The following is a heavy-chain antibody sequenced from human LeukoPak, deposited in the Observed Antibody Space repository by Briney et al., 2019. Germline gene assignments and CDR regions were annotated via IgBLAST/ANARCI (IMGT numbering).Heavy chain of an antibody. D-gene: IGHD5/OR15-5a*01. V-gene: IGHV1-18*01. Sequence: PGASVTVSCKASGYIFKNKAISWVRQAPGQGPEWMGWISAYNGNTNYAQKLQGRVTMTTDTSTSTAYMELRSLRSDDTAVYYCARGFDGLRLKGQYFDYWGQGTLVSVSS. CDR3: ARGFDGLRLKGQYFDY. CDR2: ISAYNGNT. J-gene: IGHJ4*02. CDR1: GYIFKNKA.